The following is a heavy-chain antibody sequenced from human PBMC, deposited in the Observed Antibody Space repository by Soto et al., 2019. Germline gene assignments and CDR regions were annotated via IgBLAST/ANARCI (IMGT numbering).Heavy chain of an antibody. J-gene: IGHJ4*02. CDR2: ISYDGSNK. Sequence: QVQLVESGGGVVQPGRSLRLSCAASGFTFSSYGMHWVRQAPGKGLEWMAVISYDGSNKYYADSVKGRFTISRDNSKNTLYLQMNSLRAEDTAVYYCAKGDSSGWYAAYWGQGTLVTVSS. V-gene: IGHV3-30*18. CDR1: GFTFSSYG. D-gene: IGHD6-19*01. CDR3: AKGDSSGWYAAY.